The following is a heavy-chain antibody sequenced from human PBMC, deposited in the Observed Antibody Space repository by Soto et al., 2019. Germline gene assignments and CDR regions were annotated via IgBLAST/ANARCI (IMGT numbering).Heavy chain of an antibody. CDR1: GFIFRHYA. Sequence: EVQLLESGGGSVQPGGSLRLSCEASGFIFRHYAMSWVRQAPGKGLEWVSGISGSGVGTYYADSVQGRFTITRDNSTNTLFLKLSSLRAEDTALYYCAKDVDTVGLSDGSGYFDLWGQGALVTVSA. J-gene: IGHJ4*02. V-gene: IGHV3-23*01. CDR3: AKDVDTVGLSDGSGYFDL. CDR2: ISGSGVGT. D-gene: IGHD3-22*01.